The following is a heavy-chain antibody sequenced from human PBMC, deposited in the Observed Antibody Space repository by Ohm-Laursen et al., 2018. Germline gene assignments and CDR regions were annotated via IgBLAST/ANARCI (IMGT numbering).Heavy chain of an antibody. V-gene: IGHV1-8*01. CDR2: MNPNSGNT. J-gene: IGHJ5*02. CDR3: ARGPSYYDFWSGYRP. Sequence: ASVKVSCKTSGYTFTSYDINWVRQATGQGLEWMGWMNPNSGNTGYAQKFQGRVTMTRNTSISTAYMELSSLRSEDTAVYYCARGPSYYDFWSGYRPWGQGTLVTVSS. CDR1: GYTFTSYD. D-gene: IGHD3-3*01.